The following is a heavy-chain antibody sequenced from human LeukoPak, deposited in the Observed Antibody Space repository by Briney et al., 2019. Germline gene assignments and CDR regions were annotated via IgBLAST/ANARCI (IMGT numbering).Heavy chain of an antibody. CDR2: IYYSGST. CDR1: GGSISSSSYY. CDR3: ASPGGKQWLTRLDD. D-gene: IGHD6-19*01. Sequence: SETLSLACTVSGGSISSSSYYWGWIRQPPGKGLEWIGSIYYSGSTYYNPSLKSRVTISVDTSKNQFSLKLSSVTAADTAVYYCASPGGKQWLTRLDDWGQGTLVTVSS. V-gene: IGHV4-39*01. J-gene: IGHJ4*02.